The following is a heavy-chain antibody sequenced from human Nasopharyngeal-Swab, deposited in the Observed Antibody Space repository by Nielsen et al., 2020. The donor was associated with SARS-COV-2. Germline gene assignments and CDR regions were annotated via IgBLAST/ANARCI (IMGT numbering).Heavy chain of an antibody. D-gene: IGHD3-3*01. J-gene: IGHJ4*02. CDR2: IYSGGSST. CDR1: GFTCSRYA. Sequence: GGSLRLSCAASGFTCSRYAMSWVRQAPGKGLEWVSVIYSGGSSTYYADSVKGRFTISRDNSKNTLYLQMNSLRAEDTAVYYCAKWSHYDFWSGYSNWGQGTLVTVSS. CDR3: AKWSHYDFWSGYSN. V-gene: IGHV3-23*03.